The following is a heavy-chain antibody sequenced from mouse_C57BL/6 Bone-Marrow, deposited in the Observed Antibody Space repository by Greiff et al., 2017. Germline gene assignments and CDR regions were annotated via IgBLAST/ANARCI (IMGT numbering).Heavy chain of an antibody. CDR1: GFTFSDYY. D-gene: IGHD4-1*01. Sequence: EVMLMESGGGLVQPGGSLKLSCAASGFTFSDYYMYWVRQTPEKRLEWVAYISNGGGSIYYPDTVKGRFTISRDNAKNTLYLQMSRLKSDDTAMYYCARAWDEHDYAMDYWGQGTSVTVSS. CDR2: ISNGGGSI. J-gene: IGHJ4*01. CDR3: ARAWDEHDYAMDY. V-gene: IGHV5-12*01.